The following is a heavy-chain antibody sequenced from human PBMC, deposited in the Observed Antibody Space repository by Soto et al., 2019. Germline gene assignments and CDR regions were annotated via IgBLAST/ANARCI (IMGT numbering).Heavy chain of an antibody. CDR3: ARVGRYSSGWYYFDY. D-gene: IGHD6-19*01. CDR2: IYHSGST. CDR1: GGSISSSNW. V-gene: IGHV4-4*02. Sequence: SETLSLTCAVSGGSISSSNWWSWVRQPPGKGLEWIGEIYHSGSTNHNPSLKSRVTISVDKSKNQFSLKLSSVTAADTAVYYCARVGRYSSGWYYFDYWGQGTLVTVSS. J-gene: IGHJ4*02.